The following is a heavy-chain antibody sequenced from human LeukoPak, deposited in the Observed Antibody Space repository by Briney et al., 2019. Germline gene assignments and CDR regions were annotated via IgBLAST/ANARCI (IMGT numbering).Heavy chain of an antibody. D-gene: IGHD6-13*01. CDR1: GGSISSSSYY. J-gene: IGHJ4*02. Sequence: SETLSLTCTVSGGSISSSSYYWSWIRQPAGKGLEWIGRIYTSGSTNYNPSLKSRVTMSVDTSKNQFSLKLSSVTAADTAVYYCARGRYSSSWYRAVGYFDYWGQGTLVTVSS. V-gene: IGHV4-61*02. CDR2: IYTSGST. CDR3: ARGRYSSSWYRAVGYFDY.